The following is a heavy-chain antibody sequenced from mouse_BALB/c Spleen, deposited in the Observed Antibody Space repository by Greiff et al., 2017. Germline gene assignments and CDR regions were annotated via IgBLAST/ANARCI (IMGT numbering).Heavy chain of an antibody. CDR3: AREDDYDDFAY. V-gene: IGHV3-6*02. CDR2: ISYDGSN. D-gene: IGHD2-4*01. Sequence: EVQLQESGPGLVKPSQSLSLTCSVTGYSITSGYYWNGIRQFPGNKLEWRGYISYDGSNNYNPSLKNRISITRDTSKNQFFLKLNSVTTEDTATYSCAREDDYDDFAYWGQGTLVTVSA. CDR1: GYSITSGYY. J-gene: IGHJ3*01.